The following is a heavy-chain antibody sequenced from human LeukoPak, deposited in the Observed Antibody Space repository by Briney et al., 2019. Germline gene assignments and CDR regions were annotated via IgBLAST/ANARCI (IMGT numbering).Heavy chain of an antibody. J-gene: IGHJ4*02. D-gene: IGHD5-18*01. CDR2: INPSGSTT. V-gene: IGHV1-46*01. Sequence: ASVKVSCKASGFAFSTYYMQWVRQAPGQGLEWMGVINPSGSTTTYTQKFQGRVTMTRDTSTVYMELNTLTSEDTAVYYCTRSAYSWPSMAPGDYWGQGTLVTVSS. CDR3: TRSAYSWPSMAPGDY. CDR1: GFAFSTYY.